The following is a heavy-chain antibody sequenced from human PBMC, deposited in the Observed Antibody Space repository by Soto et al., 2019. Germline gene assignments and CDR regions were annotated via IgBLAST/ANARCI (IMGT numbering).Heavy chain of an antibody. CDR2: IIPIFGTA. J-gene: IGHJ3*02. D-gene: IGHD3-22*01. V-gene: IGHV1-69*06. CDR1: GGTFSSYA. Sequence: ASVKVSCKASGGTFSSYAISWVRQAPGQGLEWMGGIIPIFGTANYAQKFQGRVTITADKSTSTAYMELSSLRSEDTAVYYCARAGSSGQRPVAFDIWGQGTMVTVSS. CDR3: ARAGSSGQRPVAFDI.